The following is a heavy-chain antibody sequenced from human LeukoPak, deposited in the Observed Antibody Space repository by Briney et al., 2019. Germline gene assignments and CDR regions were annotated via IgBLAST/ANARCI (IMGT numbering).Heavy chain of an antibody. J-gene: IGHJ6*02. CDR3: ARQSRYFHREGFQYGMDV. D-gene: IGHD3-9*01. Sequence: PSETLSLTCSVSGASITSSTYYWVWIRQPSGKGLEWLGNVNYTGSTYYNLSLKSRLTISVDTSKNQFSLKLRSATAADTAVYFCARQSRYFHREGFQYGMDVWGQGTTVTVSS. CDR1: GASITSSTYY. V-gene: IGHV4-39*01. CDR2: VNYTGST.